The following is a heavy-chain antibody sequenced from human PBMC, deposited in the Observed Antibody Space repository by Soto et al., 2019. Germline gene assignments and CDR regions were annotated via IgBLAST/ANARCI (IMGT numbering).Heavy chain of an antibody. V-gene: IGHV3-15*01. CDR1: GFTFSNAW. D-gene: IGHD3-10*01. J-gene: IGHJ4*02. CDR3: TTTHLGYYGPPSAY. CDR2: IKSKTDGGTT. Sequence: GGSLRLSCAASGFTFSNAWMSWVRQAPGKGLEWVGRIKSKTDGGTTDYAAPVKGRFAISRDDSKNTLYLQMNSLKTEDTAVYYCTTTHLGYYGPPSAYWGQGTLVTSPQ.